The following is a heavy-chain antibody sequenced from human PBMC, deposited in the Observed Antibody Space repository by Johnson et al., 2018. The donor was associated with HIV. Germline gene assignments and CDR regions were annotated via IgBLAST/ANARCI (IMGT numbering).Heavy chain of an antibody. D-gene: IGHD6-13*01. CDR2: ISGSGPTM. J-gene: IGHJ3*02. V-gene: IGHV3-48*04. CDR3: ARLGIAAARGAFDI. Sequence: VQLVESGGGVVRPGGSLRLSCAASGFTFDDYGMSWVRQAPGKGLAWVSYISGSGPTMYYADSVKGRFTISRDNAKNSLYLQMNSLRAEDTAVYYCARLGIAAARGAFDIWGQGTMVTVSS. CDR1: GFTFDDYG.